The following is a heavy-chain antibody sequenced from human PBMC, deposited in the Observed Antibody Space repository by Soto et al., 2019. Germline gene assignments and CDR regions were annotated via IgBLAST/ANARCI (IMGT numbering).Heavy chain of an antibody. D-gene: IGHD1-1*01. CDR3: AREPATAKPEGVDF. Sequence: ASVKVSCKASGYTFSDYYIHWVRQSPGQGLEWMGWINPNSGGTKYAPKFQGGVTMTRDTSITTAYMELSRLRSGDTAVYYCAREPATAKPEGVDFWGQGTLVTVSS. CDR1: GYTFSDYY. CDR2: INPNSGGT. J-gene: IGHJ4*02. V-gene: IGHV1-2*02.